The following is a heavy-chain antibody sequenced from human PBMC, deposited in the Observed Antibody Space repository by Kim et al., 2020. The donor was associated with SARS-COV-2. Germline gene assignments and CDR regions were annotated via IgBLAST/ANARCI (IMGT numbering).Heavy chain of an antibody. J-gene: IGHJ4*02. CDR1: GYTFSNYA. Sequence: ASVKVSCKASGYTFSNYAVQWVRQAPGQRLEWMGWINAGNGNTKYSQNFQDRVTITRDTSASIASMELSSLRSEDTAVYYCARGRWVETTQAYYFVFCGQGTLVTVSS. CDR2: INAGNGNT. D-gene: IGHD1-7*01. V-gene: IGHV1-3*01. CDR3: ARGRWVETTQAYYFVF.